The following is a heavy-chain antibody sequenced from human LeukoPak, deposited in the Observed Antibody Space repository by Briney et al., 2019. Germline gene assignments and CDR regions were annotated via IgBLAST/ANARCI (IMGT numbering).Heavy chain of an antibody. J-gene: IGHJ5*02. CDR1: GGTFSSYA. V-gene: IGHV1-69*13. CDR2: IIPIFGTA. D-gene: IGHD3-22*01. Sequence: GASVKVSCKAPGGTFSSYAISWVRQAPGQGLEWMGGIIPIFGTANYAQKFQGRVTITADESTSTAYMELSSLRSEDTAVYYCARDFNVGYCDSSVTMGGENWFDPWGQGTLVTVSS. CDR3: ARDFNVGYCDSSVTMGGENWFDP.